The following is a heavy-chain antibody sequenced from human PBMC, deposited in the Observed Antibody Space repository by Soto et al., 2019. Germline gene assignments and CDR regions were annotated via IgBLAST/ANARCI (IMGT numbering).Heavy chain of an antibody. CDR3: AREDYRYYYYGMDV. D-gene: IGHD4-17*01. CDR1: GFTFSSYS. V-gene: IGHV3-48*02. CDR2: ISSSSSTI. J-gene: IGHJ6*02. Sequence: GGSLRLSCAASGFTFSSYSMNWVRQAPGKGLEWVSYISSSSSTIYYADSVKGRFTISRDNAKNSLYLQMNSLRDEDTAVYYCAREDYRYYYYGMDVWGQGTTVTVSS.